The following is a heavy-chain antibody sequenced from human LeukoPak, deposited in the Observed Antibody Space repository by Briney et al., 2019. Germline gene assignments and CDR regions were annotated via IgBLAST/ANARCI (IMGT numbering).Heavy chain of an antibody. V-gene: IGHV3-48*03. D-gene: IGHD6-19*01. Sequence: GGSLRLSCAASGFTFSSYEMNWVRQAPGKGLEWVSYISSSGSTIYYADSVKGRFTISRDNAKNSLYLQMNSLRAEDTALYYCAKDLTLWGSGFKGVDYWGQGTLVTVSS. CDR1: GFTFSSYE. CDR3: AKDLTLWGSGFKGVDY. CDR2: ISSSGSTI. J-gene: IGHJ4*02.